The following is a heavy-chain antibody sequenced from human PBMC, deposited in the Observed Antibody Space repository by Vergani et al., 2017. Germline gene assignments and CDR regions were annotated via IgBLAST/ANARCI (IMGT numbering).Heavy chain of an antibody. Sequence: EVQLVESGGDLVQPGGSLRLSCEVSGFTFNNYKMKWVRQAPGKGLEWIAYISSRSDTTFYADSVKGRFTISRDNAKNSLYLQMNRLRDEDTGVYYCARVAVTPPHDYYYYMDVWGKGTTVNVSS. CDR1: GFTFNNYK. CDR2: ISSRSDTT. D-gene: IGHD2-15*01. J-gene: IGHJ6*03. CDR3: ARVAVTPPHDYYYYMDV. V-gene: IGHV3-48*02.